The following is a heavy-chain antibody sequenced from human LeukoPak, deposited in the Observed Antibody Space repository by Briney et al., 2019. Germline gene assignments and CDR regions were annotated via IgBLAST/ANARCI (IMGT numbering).Heavy chain of an antibody. CDR1: GFTFSSYG. Sequence: GGSLRLSCAASGFTFSSYGMHWVRQAPGKGLEWVSAIGSIGNTFYADSVKGRFTISRDNSNNAVHLQMNSLRAEDTAVYFCAKRGHGAVAGSYDYWGQGTLVTVSS. J-gene: IGHJ4*02. V-gene: IGHV3-23*01. D-gene: IGHD6-19*01. CDR3: AKRGHGAVAGSYDY. CDR2: IGSIGNT.